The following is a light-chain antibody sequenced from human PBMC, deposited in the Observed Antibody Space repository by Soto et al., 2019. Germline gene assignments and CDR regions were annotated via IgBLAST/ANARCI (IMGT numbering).Light chain of an antibody. CDR1: SSGVGDNY. Sequence: QSVLTQPPSASGSPGQSVTISCTGTSSGVGDNYVSWDQQHLGKAPKLIIYEVSQRPSGVPDRFSGSKSGNTASLTVSGLQTEDEADYYCSAYAGSNNFVFGSGTKVTVL. V-gene: IGLV2-8*01. J-gene: IGLJ1*01. CDR2: EVS. CDR3: SAYAGSNNFV.